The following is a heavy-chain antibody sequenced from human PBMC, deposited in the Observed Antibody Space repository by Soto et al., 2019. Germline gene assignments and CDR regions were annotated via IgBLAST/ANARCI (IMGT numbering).Heavy chain of an antibody. Sequence: PGGSLRLSCAASGFAFNIYAMSWVRQAPGKGLEWVSGITGSGRDTYYADSVKGRFTISRDNSKNMVFLQMNSLRAEDTALYYCAKNGLDNSPSAIDSWGPGTLVTVSS. CDR2: ITGSGRDT. CDR3: AKNGLDNSPSAIDS. V-gene: IGHV3-23*01. CDR1: GFAFNIYA. D-gene: IGHD2-8*01. J-gene: IGHJ4*02.